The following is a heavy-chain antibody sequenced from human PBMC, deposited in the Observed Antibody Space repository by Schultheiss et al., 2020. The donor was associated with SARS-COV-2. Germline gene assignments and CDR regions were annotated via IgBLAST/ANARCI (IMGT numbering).Heavy chain of an antibody. CDR2: IYYSGST. J-gene: IGHJ6*02. CDR1: SGSLTSYY. CDR3: ARHVNTWNDRGYYYYGMDV. Sequence: SETLSLTCTVSSGSLTSYYWSWIRQSPGKGLEWIGYIYYSGSTYYNPSLLSRVSMSIDMSRSQFSLKVTSVTAADTAVYYCARHVNTWNDRGYYYYGMDVWGQGTTVTVSS. V-gene: IGHV4-59*08. D-gene: IGHD1-1*01.